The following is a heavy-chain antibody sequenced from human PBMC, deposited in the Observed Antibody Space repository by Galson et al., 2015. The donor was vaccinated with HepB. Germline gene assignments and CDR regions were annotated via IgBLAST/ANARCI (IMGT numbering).Heavy chain of an antibody. CDR1: GFTFSSYA. CDR2: ISSSGGST. D-gene: IGHD6-19*01. V-gene: IGHV3-23*01. J-gene: IGHJ4*02. Sequence: SLRLSCAASGFTFSSYAMSWVRQAPGKGLEWVSSISSSGGSTYYADSVKGRFTISRDNSKNTLFLQMNSLRAEDTAVYYCTSDGPNSGGWYVYWGQGTLVTVSS. CDR3: TSDGPNSGGWYVY.